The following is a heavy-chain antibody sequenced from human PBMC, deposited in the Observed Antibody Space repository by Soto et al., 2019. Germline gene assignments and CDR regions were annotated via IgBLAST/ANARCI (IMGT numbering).Heavy chain of an antibody. V-gene: IGHV4-59*01. J-gene: IGHJ3*02. CDR3: ARGAYDSSGYYRIAAFDI. D-gene: IGHD3-22*01. CDR1: GGSISSYY. Sequence: SETLSLTCTVSGGSISSYYWSWIRQPPGKGLEWIGYIYYGGSTNYNPSLKSRVTISVDTSKNQFSLKLSSVTAADTAVYYCARGAYDSSGYYRIAAFDIWGQGTMVTVSS. CDR2: IYYGGST.